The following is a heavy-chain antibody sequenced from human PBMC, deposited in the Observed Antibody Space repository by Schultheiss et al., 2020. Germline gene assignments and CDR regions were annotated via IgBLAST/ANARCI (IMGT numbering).Heavy chain of an antibody. CDR2: ISGSGGST. CDR3: AKQGGDYTYYFDY. D-gene: IGHD4-17*01. J-gene: IGHJ4*02. V-gene: IGHV3-23*01. CDR1: GFTFKNTG. Sequence: GGSLRLSCETSGFTFKNTGMHWVRQAPGKGLEWVSAISGSGGSTYYADSVKGRFTISRDNSKNTLYLQMNSLRAEDTAVYYCAKQGGDYTYYFDYWGQGTLVTVSS.